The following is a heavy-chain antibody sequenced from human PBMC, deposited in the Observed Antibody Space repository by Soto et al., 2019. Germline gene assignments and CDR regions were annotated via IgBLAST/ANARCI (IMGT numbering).Heavy chain of an antibody. CDR1: GFTFSSYA. Sequence: GGSLRLSCAASGFTFSSYAMSWVRQAPGKGLEWVSTISSSSSYIYYADSVKGRFTISRDNAKNSLYLQMNSLRADDTAVYYCATDQLSLLNYDYWGQGT. J-gene: IGHJ4*02. V-gene: IGHV3-21*01. CDR3: ATDQLSLLNYDY. D-gene: IGHD1-1*01. CDR2: ISSSSSYI.